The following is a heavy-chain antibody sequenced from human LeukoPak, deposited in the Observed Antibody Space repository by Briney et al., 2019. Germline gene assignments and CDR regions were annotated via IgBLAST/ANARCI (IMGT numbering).Heavy chain of an antibody. Sequence: PGGSLRLSCAASGFTFSSYWMSWVRQAPGRGLEWVANMNQDGSEKYYVDSVKGRFTISRDNAKNSLYLQMNNLRAEDSSVYYCARGGELLRPADYWGQGTLVTVYS. CDR3: ARGGELLRPADY. CDR2: MNQDGSEK. CDR1: GFTFSSYW. D-gene: IGHD1-26*01. V-gene: IGHV3-7*01. J-gene: IGHJ4*02.